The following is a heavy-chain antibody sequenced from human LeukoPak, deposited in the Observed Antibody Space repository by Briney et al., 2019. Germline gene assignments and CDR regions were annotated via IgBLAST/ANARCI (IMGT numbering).Heavy chain of an antibody. D-gene: IGHD3-22*01. CDR2: IIPLFGSS. CDR3: ARPAYYDTSYYYDH. CDR1: GGSFRNSA. J-gene: IGHJ5*02. V-gene: IGHV1-69*05. Sequence: SVKVSCKASGGSFRNSAISWIRQAPGQRLEWVGGIIPLFGSSKYSQKFQGRVTISTNESTGTTYMELTSLTSEDTAVYYCARPAYYDTSYYYDHWGQGALITVSS.